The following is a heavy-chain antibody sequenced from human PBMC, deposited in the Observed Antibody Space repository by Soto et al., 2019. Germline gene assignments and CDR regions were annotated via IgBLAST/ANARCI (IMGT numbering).Heavy chain of an antibody. J-gene: IGHJ4*02. CDR3: ARSDTTMADY. D-gene: IGHD5-18*01. CDR2: IDPGESAT. V-gene: IGHV5-51*01. Sequence: GESLKISCKGSGYTFTNYWIGWVRQMPGKGLEWMGTIDPGESATRYDPSFQGQDTISADKSISTAYLQWSSLKASDTAMYYCARSDTTMADYWGQGTLVTVSS. CDR1: GYTFTNYW.